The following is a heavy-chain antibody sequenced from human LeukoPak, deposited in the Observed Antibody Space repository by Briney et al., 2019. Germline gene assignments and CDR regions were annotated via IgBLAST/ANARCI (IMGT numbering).Heavy chain of an antibody. CDR3: ARDKFYGIRSSWYGLDY. Sequence: SETLSLTCTVSGGSINNYYWTWIRQSPRKGLEWIGYISYSGSTDYNASFKSRVTISLETSKTQFSLKLRSVTAADTAVYYCARDKFYGIRSSWYGLDYWGQGTLVTVSS. J-gene: IGHJ4*02. D-gene: IGHD6-13*01. V-gene: IGHV4-59*01. CDR1: GGSINNYY. CDR2: ISYSGST.